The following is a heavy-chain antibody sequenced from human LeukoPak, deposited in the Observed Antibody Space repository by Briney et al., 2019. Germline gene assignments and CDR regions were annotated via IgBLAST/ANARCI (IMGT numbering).Heavy chain of an antibody. J-gene: IGHJ5*02. D-gene: IGHD5-12*01. CDR1: GGSISSGGYS. V-gene: IGHV4-30-2*01. Sequence: SQTLSLTCAVSGGSISSGGYSGSWIRQPPGKGLEWIGYIYHSGSTYYNPSLKSRVTISVDRSKNQFSLKLSSVTAADTTVYYCARGVATITDWFDPWGQGTLVTVSS. CDR3: ARGVATITDWFDP. CDR2: IYHSGST.